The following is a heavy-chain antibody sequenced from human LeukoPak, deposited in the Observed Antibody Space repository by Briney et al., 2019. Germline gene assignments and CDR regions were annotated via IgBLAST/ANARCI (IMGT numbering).Heavy chain of an antibody. V-gene: IGHV3-30*03. CDR1: GFTFSSYG. CDR2: ISYDGSNK. D-gene: IGHD6-13*01. CDR3: HIAAAGTGDAFDI. Sequence: HPGGSLRLSCAASGFTFSSYGMHWVRQAPGKGLEWVAVISYDGSNKYYADSVKGRFTISRDNSKNTLYLQMNSLRAEDTAVYYCHIAAAGTGDAFDIWGQGTMVTVSS. J-gene: IGHJ3*02.